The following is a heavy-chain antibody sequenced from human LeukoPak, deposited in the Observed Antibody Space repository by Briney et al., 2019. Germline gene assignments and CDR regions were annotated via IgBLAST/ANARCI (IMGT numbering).Heavy chain of an antibody. D-gene: IGHD6-19*01. CDR1: GGSFSGYY. V-gene: IGHV4-34*01. CDR2: INHSGST. J-gene: IGHJ3*02. CDR3: ARHSTAAAVADAFDI. Sequence: PSETLSLTCAVYGGSFSGYYRSWIRQPPGKGLEWIGEINHSGSTNYNPSLKSRVTISVDTSKNQFSLKLSSVTAADTAVYYCARHSTAAAVADAFDIWGQGTMVTVSS.